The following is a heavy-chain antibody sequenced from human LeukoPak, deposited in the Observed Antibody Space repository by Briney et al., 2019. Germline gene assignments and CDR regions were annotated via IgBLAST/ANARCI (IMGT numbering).Heavy chain of an antibody. CDR2: IWYDGSNK. V-gene: IGHV3-33*01. J-gene: IGHJ6*02. CDR3: ARGVVAAAGTYYYYGTDV. D-gene: IGHD6-13*01. CDR1: GFTFSSCG. Sequence: PGGSLRLSCAASGFTFSSCGMHWVRQAPGKGLEWVAVIWYDGSNKYYADSVKGRFTISRDNSKNTLYLQMNSLRAEDTAVYFCARGVVAAAGTYYYYGTDVWGQGTTVTVSS.